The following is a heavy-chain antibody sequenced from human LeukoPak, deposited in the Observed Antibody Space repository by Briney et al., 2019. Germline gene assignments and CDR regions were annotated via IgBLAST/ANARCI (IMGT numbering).Heavy chain of an antibody. J-gene: IGHJ4*02. Sequence: GGSLRLSCAAPGFTFSSYAMSWVRQAPGKRLEWVSGISGNGGGTYYADSVKGRFTISRDNSKNTLYLQMNSLRAEDTALYYCAKLYYDYIWGSYRYYFFDSWGQGTLSTVSS. D-gene: IGHD3-16*02. CDR1: GFTFSSYA. V-gene: IGHV3-23*01. CDR3: AKLYYDYIWGSYRYYFFDS. CDR2: ISGNGGGT.